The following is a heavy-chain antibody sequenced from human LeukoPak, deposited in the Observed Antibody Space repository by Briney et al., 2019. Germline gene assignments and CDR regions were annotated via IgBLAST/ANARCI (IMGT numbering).Heavy chain of an antibody. Sequence: SETLSLTCAVYGGSFSGYYWSWIRQPLGKGLEWIGEINHSGSTNYNPSLESRVTISVDTSKNQFSLKLSSVTAADTAVYYCARGPPLDGGSYPFDYLGQGTLVTVFS. CDR3: ARGPPLDGGSYPFDY. V-gene: IGHV4-34*01. J-gene: IGHJ4*02. CDR2: INHSGST. D-gene: IGHD1-26*01. CDR1: GGSFSGYY.